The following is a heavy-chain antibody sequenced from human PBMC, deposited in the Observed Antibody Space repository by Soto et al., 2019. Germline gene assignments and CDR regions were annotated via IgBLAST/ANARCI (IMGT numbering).Heavy chain of an antibody. CDR1: GRSFSGYY. CDR2: INHSGST. D-gene: IGHD2-15*01. CDR3: ASRGGYCSGGSCYVWYYYGMDV. J-gene: IGHJ6*02. Sequence: SETLSLTCAVYGRSFSGYYWSWIRQPPGKGLEWIGEINHSGSTNYNPSLKSRVTISVDTSKNQFSLKLSSVTAADTAVYYCASRGGYCSGGSCYVWYYYGMDVWGQGTTVTVSS. V-gene: IGHV4-34*01.